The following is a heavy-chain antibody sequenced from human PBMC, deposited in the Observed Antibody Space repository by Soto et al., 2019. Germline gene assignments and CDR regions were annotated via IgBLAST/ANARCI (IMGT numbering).Heavy chain of an antibody. D-gene: IGHD6-13*01. CDR1: GFSLSNAGLG. Sequence: QVTVKESGPVLVKPTETLTLTCTVSGFSLSNAGLGVSWIRQPPGKALEWLAHIFSNDEKSYSTSLKRRLTICKDTSKSQVVLIMTNMDPVDTATYYCASTYSTSWYGFDHWGQGTLVTVSS. CDR3: ASTYSTSWYGFDH. V-gene: IGHV2-26*04. J-gene: IGHJ5*02. CDR2: IFSNDEK.